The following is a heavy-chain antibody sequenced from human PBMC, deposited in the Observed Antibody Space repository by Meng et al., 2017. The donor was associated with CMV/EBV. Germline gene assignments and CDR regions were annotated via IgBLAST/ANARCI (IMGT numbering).Heavy chain of an antibody. CDR2: IKNKKDGGTT. V-gene: IGHV3-15*01. CDR3: TSEWYYALDI. CDR1: GFSYSDAW. Sequence: GESLKISCAASGFSYSDAWMSWVRQAPGKGLEWVGRIKNKKDGGTTEYPAPVKGRFTIPRDDSKNALFLQMNSLKSEDTGVYYCTSEWYYALDIWGQGATVTVSS. D-gene: IGHD2-15*01. J-gene: IGHJ3*02.